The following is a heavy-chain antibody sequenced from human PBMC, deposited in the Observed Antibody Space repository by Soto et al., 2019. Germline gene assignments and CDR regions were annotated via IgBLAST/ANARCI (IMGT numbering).Heavy chain of an antibody. J-gene: IGHJ4*02. CDR2: INHTGNT. V-gene: IGHV4-34*01. CDR1: GGSFSGYY. CDR3: ERKDSSGYYLDY. D-gene: IGHD3-22*01. Sequence: SETLSLTCAVYGGSFSGYYWSWIRQSPGKGLEWIGEINHTGNTKYNPSLKSRVTISVDTSKNQFSLKVNSVTAADTAGYYCERKDSSGYYLDYWGQGTLVTVSS.